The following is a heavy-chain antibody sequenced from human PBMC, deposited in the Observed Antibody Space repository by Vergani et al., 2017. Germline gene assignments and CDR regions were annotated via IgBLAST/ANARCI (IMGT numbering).Heavy chain of an antibody. D-gene: IGHD1-26*01. CDR1: GFTFSSYG. CDR2: IWYDGSNK. CDR3: ARGGWERPINWFDP. J-gene: IGHJ5*02. V-gene: IGHV3-33*01. Sequence: QVQLVESGGGVVQPGRSLRLSCAASGFTFSSYGMHWVRQAPGKGLEWVAVIWYDGSNKYYADSVKGRFTISRDNSKNTLYLQMNSLRAEDTAVYYCARGGWERPINWFDPWGQGTLVTVSS.